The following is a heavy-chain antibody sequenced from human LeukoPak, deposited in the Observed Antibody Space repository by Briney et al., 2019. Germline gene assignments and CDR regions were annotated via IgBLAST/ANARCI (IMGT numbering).Heavy chain of an antibody. CDR2: ISWNSGSI. CDR3: AKDVGGWYGGLQTGVYFDL. D-gene: IGHD6-19*01. J-gene: IGHJ2*01. CDR1: GFTFDDYA. V-gene: IGHV3-9*03. Sequence: PGRSLRLSCAASGFTFDDYAMHWVRQAPGKGLEWVSGISWNSGSIGYADSVKGRFTISRDNAKNSLYLQMNSLRAEDMALYYCAKDVGGWYGGLQTGVYFDLWGRGTLVTVSS.